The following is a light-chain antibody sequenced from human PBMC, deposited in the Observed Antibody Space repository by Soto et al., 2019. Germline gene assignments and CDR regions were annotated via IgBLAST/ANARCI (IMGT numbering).Light chain of an antibody. CDR3: QQHEQWLTWS. CDR1: QMVSRY. J-gene: IGKJ1*01. V-gene: IGKV3-15*01. Sequence: TRSRATXCVAINQIAPSTCRDSQMVSRYSVWYHQQPPNHPXLXXXDASNRDPGIPARFSGSGSGKAFTLPTSSSHYEDFGTHYCQQHEQWLTWSFGQVTKVDI. CDR2: DAS.